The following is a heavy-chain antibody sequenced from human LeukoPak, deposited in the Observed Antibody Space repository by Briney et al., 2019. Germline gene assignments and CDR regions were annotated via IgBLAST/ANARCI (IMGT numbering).Heavy chain of an antibody. Sequence: SETLSLTCTVSGGSISSYYWSWIRQPPGKGLEWIGYIYYSGSTNYNPSLKSRVTISVDTSKNQFSLKLSSVTAADTAVYYCAREGTAAGHSNWFDPWGQGTLVTVSS. CDR1: GGSISSYY. V-gene: IGHV4-59*12. CDR3: AREGTAAGHSNWFDP. CDR2: IYYSGST. J-gene: IGHJ5*02. D-gene: IGHD6-13*01.